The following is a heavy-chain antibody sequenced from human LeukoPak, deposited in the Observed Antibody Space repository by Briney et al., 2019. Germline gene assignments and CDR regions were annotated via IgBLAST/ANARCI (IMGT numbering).Heavy chain of an antibody. CDR1: GDSVSSSNYY. CDR2: IYYSGST. CDR3: ARGGPYYYDSSHDY. V-gene: IGHV4-39*07. J-gene: IGHJ4*02. Sequence: SETLSLTCTVSGDSVSSSNYYWAWIRQPPGKGLEWIGNIYYSGSTYYNPSLKSRVTISVDTSKNQFSLKLSSVTAADTAVYYCARGGPYYYDSSHDYWGQGTLVTVSS. D-gene: IGHD3-22*01.